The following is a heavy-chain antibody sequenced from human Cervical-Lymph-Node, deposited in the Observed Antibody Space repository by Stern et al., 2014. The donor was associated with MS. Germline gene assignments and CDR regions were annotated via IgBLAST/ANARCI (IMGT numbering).Heavy chain of an antibody. V-gene: IGHV2-26*01. D-gene: IGHD3-10*01. J-gene: IGHJ5*02. CDR3: ARISYYSDSGTWVGWFDP. CDR1: GFSLSNARMG. Sequence: ESGPVLVKPTETLTLTCTVSGFSLSNARMGVSWIRQTPGKALEWLAHIFLNDEKSYSTSLKSRLIISKDTSKSQVVLIMTNMDPVDPATYYCARISYYSDSGTWVGWFDPWGQGTLVTVSS. CDR2: IFLNDEK.